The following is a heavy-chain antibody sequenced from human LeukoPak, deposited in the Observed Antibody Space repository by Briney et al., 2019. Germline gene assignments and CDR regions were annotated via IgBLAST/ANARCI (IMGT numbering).Heavy chain of an antibody. CDR1: GGSISSGAYY. J-gene: IGHJ4*02. Sequence: SETLSLTCTVSGGSISSGAYYWSWIRQHPGKGLEWIGYISYSGNTDYNPSLKGRVTLSVDTPKNQFSLKLSSVTAADTAVYYCARGVRGYSYGSFDYWGQGSLVTVSS. D-gene: IGHD5-18*01. V-gene: IGHV4-31*03. CDR2: ISYSGNT. CDR3: ARGVRGYSYGSFDY.